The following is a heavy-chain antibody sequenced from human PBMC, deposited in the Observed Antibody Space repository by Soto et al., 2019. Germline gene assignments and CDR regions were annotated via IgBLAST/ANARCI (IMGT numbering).Heavy chain of an antibody. D-gene: IGHD3-22*01. J-gene: IGHJ6*02. Sequence: GGSLRLSCAASGFTFSSYAMHWVRQAPGKGLEWVAVISYDGSNKYYADSVKGRFTISRDNSKNKLYLQMNSLRAEDTAVYYCARDLYYYDSSGYYFGGYYYYGMDVWGQGTTVTVSS. CDR3: ARDLYYYDSSGYYFGGYYYYGMDV. V-gene: IGHV3-30-3*01. CDR1: GFTFSSYA. CDR2: ISYDGSNK.